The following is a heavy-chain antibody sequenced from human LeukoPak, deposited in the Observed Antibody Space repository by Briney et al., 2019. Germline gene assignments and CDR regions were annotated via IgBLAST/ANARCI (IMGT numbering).Heavy chain of an antibody. Sequence: GGSLRLSCAGSGFTFSKYWMTWVRQAPGKGLEWVANIKQDGSVKYYVDSVKGRFTVSRDNAKDSLYLQMNSLRAEDTAVYYCAKAPRITIFGVVYYFDYWGQGTLVTVSS. CDR2: IKQDGSVK. D-gene: IGHD3-3*01. J-gene: IGHJ4*02. CDR3: AKAPRITIFGVVYYFDY. V-gene: IGHV3-7*01. CDR1: GFTFSKYW.